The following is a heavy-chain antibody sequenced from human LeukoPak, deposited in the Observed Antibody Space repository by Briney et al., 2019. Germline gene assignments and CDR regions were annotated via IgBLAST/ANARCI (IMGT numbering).Heavy chain of an antibody. CDR3: TRQRPQTGTFDY. CDR1: GFSFSDSP. V-gene: IGHV3-73*01. CDR2: VRDRANSYAT. Sequence: GGSLRLSCAGSGFSFSDSPMHWVRQASGKGLEWVGRVRDRANSYATGYAASVEGRFTISRDDSENTAYLQMNSLIIEDTAVYYCTRQRPQTGTFDYWGQGVLVTVSS. J-gene: IGHJ4*02. D-gene: IGHD3-9*01.